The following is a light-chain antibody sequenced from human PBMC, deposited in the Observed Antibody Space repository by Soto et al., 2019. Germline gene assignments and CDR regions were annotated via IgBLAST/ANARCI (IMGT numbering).Light chain of an antibody. CDR3: QQYNNWPPVT. CDR2: DTS. V-gene: IGKV3-15*01. CDR1: QSVSRK. Sequence: EIVMTQSPAALSVSPGERATLSCRASQSVSRKLVWYQQKPGQAPRLLIYDTSTRATGIPARFSGSGSGTEFTLTISSLQSEDFAVYFCQQYNNWPPVTFGPGTKVDIK. J-gene: IGKJ3*01.